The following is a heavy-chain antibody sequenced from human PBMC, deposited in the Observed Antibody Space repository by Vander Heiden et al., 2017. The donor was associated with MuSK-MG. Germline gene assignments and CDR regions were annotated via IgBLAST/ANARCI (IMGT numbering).Heavy chain of an antibody. CDR3: VRDYVSGYYLSAFDI. J-gene: IGHJ3*02. V-gene: IGHV3-48*04. CDR1: GFTFSTYA. Sequence: VESGGGLVQPGGSRRLSCAASGFTFSTYALNWVRQAPGKGLEWLSHISGSSTTIWYADSVKGRFTVSRDNVNNSLYLQMNSLRAEDTAIYYCVRDYVSGYYLSAFDIWGQGTMVTVSS. CDR2: ISGSSTTI. D-gene: IGHD3-22*01.